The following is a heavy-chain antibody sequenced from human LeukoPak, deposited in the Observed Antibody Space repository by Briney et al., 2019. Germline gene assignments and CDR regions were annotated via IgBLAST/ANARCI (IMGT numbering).Heavy chain of an antibody. Sequence: PGGSLRLSCAASGFTFDDYGMSWVRQAPGKGLEWVSGINWNGGSTYYADSVKGRFTISRDNSKNTLYLQMNSLRAEDTAVYYCARLPQPGGSYDPVYFDYWGQGTLVTVSS. CDR3: ARLPQPGGSYDPVYFDY. D-gene: IGHD1-26*01. V-gene: IGHV3-20*04. J-gene: IGHJ4*02. CDR1: GFTFDDYG. CDR2: INWNGGST.